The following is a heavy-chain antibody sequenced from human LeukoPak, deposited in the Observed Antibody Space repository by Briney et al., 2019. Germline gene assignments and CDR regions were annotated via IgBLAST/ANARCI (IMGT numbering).Heavy chain of an antibody. V-gene: IGHV1-2*02. CDR1: GYTFTGYY. D-gene: IGHD3-3*01. J-gene: IGHJ5*02. CDR3: ARDYDFWSGYPPYNWFDP. Sequence: ASVKVSCKASGYTFTGYYMHWVRPAPGQGLEWMGWINPNSGGTNYAQKFQGRVTMTRDTSISTAYMELSRLRSDDTAVYYCARDYDFWSGYPPYNWFDPWGQGTLVTVSS. CDR2: INPNSGGT.